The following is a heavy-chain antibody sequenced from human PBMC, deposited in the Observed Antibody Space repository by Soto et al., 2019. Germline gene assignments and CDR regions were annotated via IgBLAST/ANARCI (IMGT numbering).Heavy chain of an antibody. CDR1: GYTFTSYD. Sequence: QVQLVQSGAEVKKPGASVKVSCKASGYTFTSYDINWVRQATGQGLEWMGWMNPNSGNTGYAQKFQGRVTVTRKNSISTAYLELSSLSSDDTAVYYCARTNGDYDYWGQGTLVTVSS. V-gene: IGHV1-8*01. CDR3: ARTNGDYDY. CDR2: MNPNSGNT. J-gene: IGHJ4*02. D-gene: IGHD4-17*01.